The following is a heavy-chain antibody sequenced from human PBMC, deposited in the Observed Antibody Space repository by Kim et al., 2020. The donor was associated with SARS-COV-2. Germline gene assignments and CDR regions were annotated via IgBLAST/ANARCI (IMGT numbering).Heavy chain of an antibody. CDR1: GGTFSSYT. Sequence: SVKVSCKASGGTFSSYTISWVRQAPGQGLEWMGRIIPILGIANYAQKFQGRVTITADKSTSTAYMELSSLRSEDTAVYYCARDGGGGILGPVIEVGFDPWGQGTLVTVSS. J-gene: IGHJ5*02. CDR2: IIPILGIA. V-gene: IGHV1-69*04. CDR3: ARDGGGGILGPVIEVGFDP. D-gene: IGHD3-16*01.